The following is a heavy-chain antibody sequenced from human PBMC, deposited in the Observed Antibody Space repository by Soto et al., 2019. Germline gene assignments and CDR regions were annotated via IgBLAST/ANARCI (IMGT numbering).Heavy chain of an antibody. Sequence: GESLKISCKGSGYSFTSYWIGWVRQMPGKGLEWMGIIYPGDSDTRYSPSFQGQVTISADKSISTAYLQWSSLKASDTAMYYCARLSASEAITFFGVVITNDPGGIDYWGQGTLVTVSS. D-gene: IGHD3-3*01. CDR2: IYPGDSDT. V-gene: IGHV5-51*01. J-gene: IGHJ4*02. CDR1: GYSFTSYW. CDR3: ARLSASEAITFFGVVITNDPGGIDY.